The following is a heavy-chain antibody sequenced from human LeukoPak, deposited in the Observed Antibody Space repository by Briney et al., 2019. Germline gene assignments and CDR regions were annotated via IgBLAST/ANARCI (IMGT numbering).Heavy chain of an antibody. CDR3: ARGRSYPRAAKYGMDV. CDR2: INHSGST. CDR1: GGSFSGYY. Sequence: SETLSLTCAVYGGSFSGYYWSWIRQPPGKGLEWIGEINHSGSTNYYPSLKSRVTLSVDTSKNQFSLKLSSVTAADTAVYYCARGRSYPRAAKYGMDVWGQGTTVTVSS. D-gene: IGHD3-16*02. J-gene: IGHJ6*02. V-gene: IGHV4-34*01.